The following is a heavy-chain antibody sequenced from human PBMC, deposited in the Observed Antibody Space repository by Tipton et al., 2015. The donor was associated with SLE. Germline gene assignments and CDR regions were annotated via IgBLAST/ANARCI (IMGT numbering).Heavy chain of an antibody. CDR3: ARDGEGGATPFDY. Sequence: SLRLSCAASGFTFSSYAVSWVRQASGKGLEWVSTISGSGGSTYYVDSVKGRFTISRDNAKNSLYLQMNSLRAEDTAVYYCARDGEGGATPFDYWGQGTLVTVSS. V-gene: IGHV3-23*01. J-gene: IGHJ4*02. CDR2: ISGSGGST. D-gene: IGHD1-26*01. CDR1: GFTFSSYA.